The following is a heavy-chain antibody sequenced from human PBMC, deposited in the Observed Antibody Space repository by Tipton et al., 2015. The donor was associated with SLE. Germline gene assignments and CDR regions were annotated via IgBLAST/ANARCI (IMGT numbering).Heavy chain of an antibody. Sequence: TLSLTCTVSGASISRHYWTWIRQPPGKGLEWIGDIFHSGGTNYNPSLKSRVTISVDTSKNQFSLKLNSVTAADTAVYYCARVNSGWHGHDAFDIWGQGTMVTVSS. CDR2: IFHSGGT. J-gene: IGHJ3*02. CDR1: GASISRHY. V-gene: IGHV4-59*11. D-gene: IGHD6-19*01. CDR3: ARVNSGWHGHDAFDI.